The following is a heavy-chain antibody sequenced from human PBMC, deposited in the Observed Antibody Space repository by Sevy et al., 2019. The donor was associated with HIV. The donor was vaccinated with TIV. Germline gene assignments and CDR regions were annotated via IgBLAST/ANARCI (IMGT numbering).Heavy chain of an antibody. CDR2: ISYDGSNK. D-gene: IGHD1-26*01. CDR1: GFTFSSYA. CDR3: ARDRFGWEPEIFDY. V-gene: IGHV3-30-3*01. Sequence: GGSLRLSCAASGFTFSSYAMHWVRQAPGKGLEWVAVISYDGSNKYYAYSVKGRFTISRDNSKNTLYLQMNSLRAEDTAVYYCARDRFGWEPEIFDYWGQGTLVTVSS. J-gene: IGHJ4*02.